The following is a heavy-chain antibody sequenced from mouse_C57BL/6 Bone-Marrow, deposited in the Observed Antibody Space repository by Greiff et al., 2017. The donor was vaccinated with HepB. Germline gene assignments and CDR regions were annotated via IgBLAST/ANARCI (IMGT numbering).Heavy chain of an antibody. D-gene: IGHD1-1*01. Sequence: QVQLKQPGAELVKPGASVKMSCKASGYTFTSYWITWVKQRPGQGLEWIGDIYPGSGSTNYNEKFKSKATLTVDTSSSTAYMQLSSLTSEDSAVYYCARFITTADWYFDVWGTGTTVTVSS. J-gene: IGHJ1*03. CDR3: ARFITTADWYFDV. CDR2: IYPGSGST. CDR1: GYTFTSYW. V-gene: IGHV1-55*01.